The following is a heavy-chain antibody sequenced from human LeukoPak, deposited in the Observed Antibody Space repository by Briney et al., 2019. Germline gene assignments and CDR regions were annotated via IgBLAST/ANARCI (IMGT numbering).Heavy chain of an antibody. J-gene: IGHJ4*02. Sequence: SETLSLTCTVSGGSISSSSYYWGWIRQPPGKGLEWIGSIYYSGSTYYNPSLKSRVTISVDTSKNQFSLKLSSVTAADTAVYYCAREESSGTLWVFDYWGQGTLVTVSS. CDR2: IYYSGST. CDR1: GGSISSSSYY. CDR3: AREESSGTLWVFDY. V-gene: IGHV4-39*07. D-gene: IGHD6-19*01.